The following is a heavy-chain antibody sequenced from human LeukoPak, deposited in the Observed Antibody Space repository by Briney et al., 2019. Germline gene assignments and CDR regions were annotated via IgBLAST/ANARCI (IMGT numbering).Heavy chain of an antibody. D-gene: IGHD3-22*01. J-gene: IGHJ6*03. CDR1: GGSFSGYY. V-gene: IGHV4-34*01. CDR3: ARVLYDSSGYAPDHYYYYMDV. Sequence: SETLSLTCAVYGGSFSGYYWSWIRQPPGKGLEWIGEINHSGSTNYNPSLKSRVTISVDTSKNQFSLKLSSVTAADTAVYYCARVLYDSSGYAPDHYYYYMDVWGKGTTVTVSS. CDR2: INHSGST.